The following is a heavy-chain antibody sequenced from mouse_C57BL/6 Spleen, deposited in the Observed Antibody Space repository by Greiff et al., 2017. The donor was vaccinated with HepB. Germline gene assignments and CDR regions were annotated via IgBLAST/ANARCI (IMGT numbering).Heavy chain of an antibody. Sequence: EVQLQESGGGLVKPGGSLKLSCAASGFTFSSYTMSWVRQTPEKRLEWVATISGGGGNTYYPDSVKGRFTISRDNAKNTLYLQMSSLRSEDTALYYCARQGITRYFDVWGTGTTVTVSS. CDR1: GFTFSSYT. CDR3: ARQGITRYFDV. CDR2: ISGGGGNT. J-gene: IGHJ1*03. V-gene: IGHV5-9*01.